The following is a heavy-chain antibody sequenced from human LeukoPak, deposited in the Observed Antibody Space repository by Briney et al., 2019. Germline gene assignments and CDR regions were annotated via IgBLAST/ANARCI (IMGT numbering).Heavy chain of an antibody. CDR3: ARHRIAAAAEQGFDP. V-gene: IGHV4-34*01. CDR2: INHSGST. D-gene: IGHD6-13*01. J-gene: IGHJ5*02. Sequence: SETLSLTCGVYGGSLSDYYWSWIRQPPGKGLEWIGEINHSGSTNYNPSLKSRVTISVDTSKNQFSLKLSSVTAADTAVYYCARHRIAAAAEQGFDPWGQGTLVTVSS. CDR1: GGSLSDYY.